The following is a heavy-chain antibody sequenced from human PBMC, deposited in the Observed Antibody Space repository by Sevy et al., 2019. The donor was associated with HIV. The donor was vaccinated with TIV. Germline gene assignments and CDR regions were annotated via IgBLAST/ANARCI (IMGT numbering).Heavy chain of an antibody. D-gene: IGHD6-19*01. V-gene: IGHV3-30-3*01. CDR2: ISCDGNSQ. CDR1: GFTFSAHA. J-gene: IGHJ4*02. Sequence: GGSLRLSCAASGFTFSAHAMHWVRQAPGKGLEWVALISCDGNSQYYADSVKGRFTISRDISKNTLYLQMNSLGAEDTAVYYCARDAGYSVGWYPPNYWGQGTLVTVSS. CDR3: ARDAGYSVGWYPPNY.